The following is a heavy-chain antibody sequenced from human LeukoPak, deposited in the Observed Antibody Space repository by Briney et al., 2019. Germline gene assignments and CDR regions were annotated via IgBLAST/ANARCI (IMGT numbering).Heavy chain of an antibody. CDR3: VSQEVVPH. CDR2: VKEDGTTK. CDR1: GFSFTNYW. J-gene: IGHJ4*02. D-gene: IGHD2-15*01. Sequence: GGSLRLSCAASGFSFTNYWMSWVRQAPGKGLEWVANVKEDGTTKQYVDSVKGRFTISRDNAKNSLYLQMDSLRAEDTAVYYCVSQEVVPHWGQGTPVSVSP. V-gene: IGHV3-7*01.